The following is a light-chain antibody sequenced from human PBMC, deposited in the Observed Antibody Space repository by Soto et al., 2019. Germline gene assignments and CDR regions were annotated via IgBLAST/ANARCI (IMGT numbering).Light chain of an antibody. V-gene: IGKV3-15*01. CDR2: GAY. Sequence: EIVMTQSPATLSVSPGERATLSCRASQSVGSNLAWYQHKPGQAPRLLIYGAYTRATGIPARFSGSGSGTAFTLTISSLQSEDFAIYFCQQYNNWPPDMTFGQETKVEIK. J-gene: IGKJ1*01. CDR3: QQYNNWPPDMT. CDR1: QSVGSN.